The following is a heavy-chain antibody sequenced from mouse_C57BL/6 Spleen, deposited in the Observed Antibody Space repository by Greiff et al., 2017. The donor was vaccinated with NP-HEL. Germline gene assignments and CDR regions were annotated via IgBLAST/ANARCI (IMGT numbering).Heavy chain of an antibody. CDR2: IWGDGST. J-gene: IGHJ1*03. D-gene: IGHD1-1*01. CDR1: GFSLTSYG. Sequence: VNVVESGPGLVAPSQSLSITCTVSGFSLTSYGVSWVRQPPGKGLEWLGVIWGDGSTNYHSALISRLSISKDNSKSQVFLKLNSLQTDDTATYYCAKTPITTVVEEGYWYFDVWGTGTTVTVSS. CDR3: AKTPITTVVEEGYWYFDV. V-gene: IGHV2-3*01.